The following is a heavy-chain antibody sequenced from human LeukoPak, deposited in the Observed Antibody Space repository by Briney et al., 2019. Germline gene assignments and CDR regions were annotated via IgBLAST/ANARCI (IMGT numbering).Heavy chain of an antibody. CDR3: ARSLGYYYYYMDV. J-gene: IGHJ6*03. CDR1: GYTFTGYY. V-gene: IGHV1-2*02. Sequence: ASVKVSCKASGYTFTGYYMHWVRQAPGQGLEWMGWINPNSGGTNYAQKFQGRVTMTRDTSISTAYMELSRLRSDDTAVYYCARSLGYYYYYMDVWGKGTTVTVSS. D-gene: IGHD3-3*01. CDR2: INPNSGGT.